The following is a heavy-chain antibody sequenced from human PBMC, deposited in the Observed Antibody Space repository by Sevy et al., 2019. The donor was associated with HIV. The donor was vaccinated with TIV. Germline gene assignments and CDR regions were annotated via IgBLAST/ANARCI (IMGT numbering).Heavy chain of an antibody. Sequence: GGSLRLSCAASGFTFSTYGMHWVRQAPGKGLERVAVIWFDGSNTYYADSVKGRFTISRDNAKNSLYLQMNSLRAEDTAVYYCASGTGYSGYAGFDYWGQGTLVTVSS. CDR3: ASGTGYSGYAGFDY. CDR2: IWFDGSNT. D-gene: IGHD5-12*01. V-gene: IGHV3-33*03. J-gene: IGHJ4*02. CDR1: GFTFSTYG.